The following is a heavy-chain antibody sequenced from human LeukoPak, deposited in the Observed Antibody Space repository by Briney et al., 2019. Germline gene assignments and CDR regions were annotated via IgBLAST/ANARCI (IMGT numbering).Heavy chain of an antibody. CDR1: GGSISSYY. D-gene: IGHD3-3*01. CDR2: IYTSGST. J-gene: IGHJ3*02. Sequence: SETLSLTCTVSGGSISSYYWSWIRQPAGKGLEWIGRIYTSGSTNYNPSLKSRVTMSVDTSKNQFSLKLSSVTAADTAVYYCARGLRFLEWSPAEDAFDIWGQGTMVTVSS. V-gene: IGHV4-4*07. CDR3: ARGLRFLEWSPAEDAFDI.